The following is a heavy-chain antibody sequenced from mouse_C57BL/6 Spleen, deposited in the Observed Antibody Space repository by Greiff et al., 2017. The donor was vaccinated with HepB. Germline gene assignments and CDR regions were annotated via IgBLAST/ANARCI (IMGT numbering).Heavy chain of an antibody. J-gene: IGHJ3*01. CDR3: ARDYYGSSYQAWFAY. CDR1: GYAFSSYW. V-gene: IGHV1-80*01. D-gene: IGHD1-1*01. Sequence: VKLQESGAELVKPGASVKISCKASGYAFSSYWMNWVKQRPGKGLEWIGQIYPGDGDTNYNGKFKGKATLTADKSSSTAYMQLSSLTSEDSAVYFCARDYYGSSYQAWFAYWGQGTLVTVSA. CDR2: IYPGDGDT.